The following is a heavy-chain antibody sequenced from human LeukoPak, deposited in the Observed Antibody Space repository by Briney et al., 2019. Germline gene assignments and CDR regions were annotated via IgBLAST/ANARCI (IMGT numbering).Heavy chain of an antibody. Sequence: ASVKVSCKASGGTFSSYAISWVRQAPGQGLEWMGRIIPIFGIANYAQKFQGRVTITADKSTSTAYMELSSLRSEGTAVYYCATYYYDSSGYFRNWGQGTLVTVSS. V-gene: IGHV1-69*04. J-gene: IGHJ1*01. D-gene: IGHD3-22*01. CDR2: IIPIFGIA. CDR1: GGTFSSYA. CDR3: ATYYYDSSGYFRN.